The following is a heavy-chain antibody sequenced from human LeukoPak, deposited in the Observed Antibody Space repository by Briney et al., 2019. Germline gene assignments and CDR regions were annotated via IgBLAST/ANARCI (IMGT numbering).Heavy chain of an antibody. V-gene: IGHV4-59*01. CDR3: ARGGGQSYYYYYMDV. D-gene: IGHD2-15*01. CDR1: GGSISSYY. Sequence: SETLSLTCTVSGGSISSYYWSWIRQPPGKGVEWIGYIYYSGSTNYNPSLKSRVTISVDTSKNQFSLKLSSVTAADTAVYYCARGGGQSYYYYYMDVWGKGTTVTVSS. CDR2: IYYSGST. J-gene: IGHJ6*03.